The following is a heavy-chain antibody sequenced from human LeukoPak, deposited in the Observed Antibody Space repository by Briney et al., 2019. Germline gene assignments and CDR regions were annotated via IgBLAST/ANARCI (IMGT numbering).Heavy chain of an antibody. J-gene: IGHJ4*02. Sequence: SETLSLTCTVSGGSISAYYWSWIRQPPGKGLEWIGDFFYTGATNCNPSLESRVTISVDTSKNQFSLNLTSVTAADAAVYYCARLTRHYFVFWGRGTPVAVSS. V-gene: IGHV4-59*08. CDR1: GGSISAYY. CDR2: FFYTGAT. CDR3: ARLTRHYFVF.